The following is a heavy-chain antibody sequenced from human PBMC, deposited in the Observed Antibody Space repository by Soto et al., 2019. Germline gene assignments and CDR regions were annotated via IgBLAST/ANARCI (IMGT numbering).Heavy chain of an antibody. CDR3: ARDFYYYYDSSGYKGDDAFDI. J-gene: IGHJ3*02. CDR2: IYSGGST. D-gene: IGHD3-22*01. V-gene: IGHV3-66*01. Sequence: PGGSLRLSCAASGFTVSSNYMSWVRQAPGKGLEWVSVIYSGGSTYYADSVKGRFTISRDNSKNTLYLQMNSLRAEDTAVYYCARDFYYYYDSSGYKGDDAFDIWGQGTMVTVSS. CDR1: GFTVSSNY.